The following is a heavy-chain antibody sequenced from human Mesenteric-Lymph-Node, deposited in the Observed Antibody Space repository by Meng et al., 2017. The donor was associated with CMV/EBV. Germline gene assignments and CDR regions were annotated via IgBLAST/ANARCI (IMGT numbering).Heavy chain of an antibody. CDR1: AFTFRNHA. V-gene: IGHV3-23*03. CDR2: IYADASST. Sequence: GESLKISCAASAFTFRNHAMSWVRQAPGKGLEWVSVIYADASSTHYADSVKGRFTISRDNSENTVYLQMNSLRVEDTAEYYCARDSPYYDFWSGYIHYYYGMDVWGQGTTVTVSS. J-gene: IGHJ6*02. CDR3: ARDSPYYDFWSGYIHYYYGMDV. D-gene: IGHD3-3*01.